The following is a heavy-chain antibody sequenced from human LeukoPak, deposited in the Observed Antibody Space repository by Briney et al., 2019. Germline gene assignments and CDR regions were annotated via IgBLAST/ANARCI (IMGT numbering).Heavy chain of an antibody. Sequence: GGSLRLSCAASGFSFSSYSMNWVRQAPGKGLEWVAVIWYDGSNKYYADSVKGRFTISRDNSKNTLYLQMNSLRAEDTAVYYCARDMVDYYDSSGYSKPYYYGMDVWGQGTTVTVSS. CDR2: IWYDGSNK. D-gene: IGHD3-22*01. CDR3: ARDMVDYYDSSGYSKPYYYGMDV. V-gene: IGHV3-33*08. CDR1: GFSFSSYS. J-gene: IGHJ6*02.